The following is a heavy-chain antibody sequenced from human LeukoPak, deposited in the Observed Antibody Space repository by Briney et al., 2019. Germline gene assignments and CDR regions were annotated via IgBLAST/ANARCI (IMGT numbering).Heavy chain of an antibody. Sequence: ASVKVSCRASGYTFTTYGISWVRQAPGQGLEWMGWISADSGDTTYAQKLQGRAAMTTDTSTSTAYMELRSLTSDDTAVYYCARTARSLNGSHYVFWGQGTLVTVSS. CDR3: ARTARSLNGSHYVF. CDR1: GYTFTTYG. J-gene: IGHJ4*02. V-gene: IGHV1-18*01. D-gene: IGHD1-26*01. CDR2: ISADSGDT.